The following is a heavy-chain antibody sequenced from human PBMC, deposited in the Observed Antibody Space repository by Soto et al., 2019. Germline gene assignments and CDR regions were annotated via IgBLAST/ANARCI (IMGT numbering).Heavy chain of an antibody. V-gene: IGHV4-31*03. D-gene: IGHD3-9*01. CDR1: GSSISSGGYY. Sequence: SETLSLTCTVFGSSISSGGYYWSWIRQHPGKGLEWIGYIYYSGSTYYNPSLKSRVTISVDTSKNQFSLKLSSVTAADTAVYYCARAFDIFAYWFEPWGQGTLVTVSS. CDR3: ARAFDIFAYWFEP. CDR2: IYYSGST. J-gene: IGHJ5*02.